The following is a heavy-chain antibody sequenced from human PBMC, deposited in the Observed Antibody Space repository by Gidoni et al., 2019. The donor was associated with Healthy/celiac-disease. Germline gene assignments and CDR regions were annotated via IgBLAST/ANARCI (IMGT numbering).Heavy chain of an antibody. J-gene: IGHJ4*02. D-gene: IGHD6-19*01. CDR3: ARHVVVAGPNELYYFDY. CDR2: IYYSGST. CDR1: GGSISSNSFY. Sequence: QLQLQESGPGLVKPSETLSLTCPVSGGSISSNSFYWGWIRQPPGKGLEWIGSIYYSGSTYYNPSLKSRVTISVDTSKNQFSLKLSSVTAADTAVYYCARHVVVAGPNELYYFDYWGQGTLVTVSS. V-gene: IGHV4-39*01.